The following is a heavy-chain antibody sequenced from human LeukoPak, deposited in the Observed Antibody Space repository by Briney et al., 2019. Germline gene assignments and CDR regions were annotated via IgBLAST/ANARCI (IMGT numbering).Heavy chain of an antibody. CDR3: AIHPGSSWYYFDY. D-gene: IGHD6-13*01. CDR2: INHSGST. V-gene: IGHV4-34*01. CDR1: GGSFSGYY. Sequence: SETLSLTCAVCGGSFSGYYWSWVRQPPGKGLEWIGGINHSGSTNFYPALKSRVIISVDTSKNQLSLKLNAVTAADTAVYYCAIHPGSSWYYFDYWGQGTLVTVSS. J-gene: IGHJ4*02.